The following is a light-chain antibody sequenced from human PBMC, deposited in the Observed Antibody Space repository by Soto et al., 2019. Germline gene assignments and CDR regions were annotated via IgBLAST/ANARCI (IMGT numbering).Light chain of an antibody. CDR3: QHPNYWPS. V-gene: IGKV3-15*01. CDR2: SAS. J-gene: IGKJ2*01. Sequence: IVMTQSPATLSVSPGERATLSCRASQSVATNLAWYQQKPGQAPRLLIHSASTRATGVPARFSGSGSGTEFTLTISSLQSEDFAVYYWQHPNYWPSFGQGTNLEIK. CDR1: QSVATN.